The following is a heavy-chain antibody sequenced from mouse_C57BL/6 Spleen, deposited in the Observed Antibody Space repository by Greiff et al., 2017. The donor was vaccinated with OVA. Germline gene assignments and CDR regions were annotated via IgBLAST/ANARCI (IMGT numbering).Heavy chain of an antibody. J-gene: IGHJ1*03. D-gene: IGHD2-3*01. Sequence: QVQLQQSGPELVKPGASVKISCKASGYAFSRSWMNWVKQRPGKGLEWIGRIYPGDGDTNYNGKFKGKATMTADKSSSTAYMQLSSLTSKDSAVYCCARWMGYFDVWGTGTTVTVSA. CDR1: GYAFSRSW. CDR2: IYPGDGDT. V-gene: IGHV1-82*01. CDR3: ARWMGYFDV.